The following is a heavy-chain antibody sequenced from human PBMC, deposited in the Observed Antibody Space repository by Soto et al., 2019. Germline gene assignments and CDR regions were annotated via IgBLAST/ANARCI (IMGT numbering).Heavy chain of an antibody. CDR3: ARVGSIAAAGTSDY. CDR1: GFTFSDYY. Sequence: QVQLVESGGVLVKPGGSLRLSCAASGFTFSDYYMSWFRQAPGEGLXXVSYISSDGGTKIYADSVRGRFTISRDNAKNSLYLQMNSRRAEDTAMYYCARVGSIAAAGTSDYWGQGTLVTVSS. J-gene: IGHJ4*02. D-gene: IGHD6-13*01. V-gene: IGHV3-11*01. CDR2: ISSDGGTK.